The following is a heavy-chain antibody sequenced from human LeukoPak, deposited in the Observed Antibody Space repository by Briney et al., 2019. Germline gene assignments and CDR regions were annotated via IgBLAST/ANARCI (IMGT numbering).Heavy chain of an antibody. Sequence: SETLSLTCTVSGGSISSYYWSWIRQPAGKGLEWIGRIYTSGSTNYNPSLKSRVTMSVDTSKNQFSLKLSSMTAADTAVYYCARGGYSYGYDYYYGMDVWGQGTTVTVSS. J-gene: IGHJ6*02. D-gene: IGHD5-18*01. CDR2: IYTSGST. CDR3: ARGGYSYGYDYYYGMDV. CDR1: GGSISSYY. V-gene: IGHV4-4*07.